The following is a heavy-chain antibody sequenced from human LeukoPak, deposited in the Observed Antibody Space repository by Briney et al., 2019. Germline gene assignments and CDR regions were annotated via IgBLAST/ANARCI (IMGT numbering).Heavy chain of an antibody. CDR3: ARSLRGWYKDY. V-gene: IGHV1-69*06. CDR2: IIPIFGTA. Sequence: SVKVSCKASGGTFSSYAISWVRQAPGQGLEWMGGIIPIFGTANYAQKFQGRVSMTGDTSISTVYMELSSLGSEDTAVYYCARSLRGWYKDYWGQGTLVTVSS. CDR1: GGTFSSYA. D-gene: IGHD6-19*01. J-gene: IGHJ4*02.